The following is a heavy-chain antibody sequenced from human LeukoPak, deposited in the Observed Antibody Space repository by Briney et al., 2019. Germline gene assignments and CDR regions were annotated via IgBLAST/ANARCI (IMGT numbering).Heavy chain of an antibody. CDR1: GFTFSRYG. D-gene: IGHD6-19*01. CDR2: ISSDGGTD. J-gene: IGHJ4*02. CDR3: AKEGAVTGSMWFDY. Sequence: GGSLRLSCAASGFTFSRYGIHWVRQAPGKGLEWVAVISSDGGTDYYADSVKGRFTISRDNSKNTVYVQMNSLRAEDTAVYYCAKEGAVTGSMWFDYWGQGTQATVSS. V-gene: IGHV3-30*18.